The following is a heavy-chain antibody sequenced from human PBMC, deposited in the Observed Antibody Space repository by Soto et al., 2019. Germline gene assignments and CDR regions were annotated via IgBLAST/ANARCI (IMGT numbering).Heavy chain of an antibody. J-gene: IGHJ6*02. D-gene: IGHD3-3*01. CDR1: GFTFSDYY. CDR2: ISSSGSTI. Sequence: VQLVESGGGLVKPGGSLRLSCAASGFTFSDYYMSWIRQAPGKGLEWVSYISSSGSTIYYADSVKGRFTISRDNAKNSLYLQMNSLRAEDTAVYYCARSYDYDFWSGYSPSRYYYGMDVWGQGTTVTVSS. CDR3: ARSYDYDFWSGYSPSRYYYGMDV. V-gene: IGHV3-11*01.